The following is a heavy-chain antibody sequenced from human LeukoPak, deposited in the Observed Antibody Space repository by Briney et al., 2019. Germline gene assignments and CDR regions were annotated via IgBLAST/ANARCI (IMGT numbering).Heavy chain of an antibody. D-gene: IGHD6-19*01. J-gene: IGHJ4*02. V-gene: IGHV3-48*04. CDR1: GFTFSAYD. CDR2: ISSSSTTK. CDR3: AKDLIAQWLAYYFDY. Sequence: GGSLRLSCAASGFTFSAYDMNWVRQAPGKGLKWLSYISSSSTTKYHADSVKGRFTISRDNTKNSLYLQMNSLRAEDTAVYYCAKDLIAQWLAYYFDYWGQGTLVTVSS.